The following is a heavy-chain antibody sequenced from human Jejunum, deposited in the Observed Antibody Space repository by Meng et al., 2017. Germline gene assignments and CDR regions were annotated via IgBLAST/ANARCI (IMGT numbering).Heavy chain of an antibody. D-gene: IGHD3-9*01. CDR3: ARGGPYYDFLTGLLRPKNYFDY. CDR1: GGSISGSSFY. J-gene: IGHJ4*02. CDR2: LHYGGGT. V-gene: IGHV4-39*07. Sequence: GSLRLSCSVSGGSISGSSFYWGWIRQPPGKGLEWIGSLHYGGGTYYNPSLESRVTISVDTSKTQLSLKLTSVTAADTAVYYCARGGPYYDFLTGLLRPKNYFDYWGQGTPVTVSS.